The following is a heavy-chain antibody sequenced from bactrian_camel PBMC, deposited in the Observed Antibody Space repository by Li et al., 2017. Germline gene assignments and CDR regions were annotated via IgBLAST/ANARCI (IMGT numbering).Heavy chain of an antibody. J-gene: IGHJ4*01. V-gene: IGHV3S40*01. Sequence: DVQLVESGGGSVQAGGSLRLSCVASGDISSYNCMGWFRQAPGKEREGVATINIPLGGAYYADSVKGRFTISRDNAKRTVLLQMNTLKPEDTATYFCARSRRWCRPSMARGDFDGWGQGTQVTVS. CDR1: GDISSYNC. D-gene: IGHD1*01. CDR2: INIPLGGA. CDR3: ARSRRWCRPSMARGDFDG.